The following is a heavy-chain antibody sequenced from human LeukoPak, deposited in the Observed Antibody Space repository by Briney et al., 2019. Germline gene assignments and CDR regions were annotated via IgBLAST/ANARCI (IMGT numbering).Heavy chain of an antibody. CDR1: GYTFDTYG. D-gene: IGHD6-13*01. CDR2: ISAYNGNT. Sequence: ASVKVSCKASGYTFDTYGISWVRQAPGQGLEWMGWISAYNGNTRYAQKLQGRVTMTTDTSTSTAYMELSSLRSEDAAVYYCASAQAYSSSWYALTWFDPWGQGTLVTVSS. J-gene: IGHJ5*02. V-gene: IGHV1-18*01. CDR3: ASAQAYSSSWYALTWFDP.